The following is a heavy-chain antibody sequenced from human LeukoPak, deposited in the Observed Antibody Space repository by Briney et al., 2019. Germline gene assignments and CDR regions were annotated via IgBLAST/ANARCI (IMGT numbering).Heavy chain of an antibody. CDR2: IKQDGSEK. J-gene: IGHJ4*02. CDR3: ASRAGYTGSWSAFDY. CDR1: TLTLNNYW. D-gene: IGHD6-13*01. Sequence: GESLRLSCTASTLTLNNYWMSWVRQAPGKGLEWVANIKQDGSEKYHVDSVKGRFTISRDNAKNSLYLQMNSLRAEDTAVYYCASRAGYTGSWSAFDYWGQGTLVTVSS. V-gene: IGHV3-7*05.